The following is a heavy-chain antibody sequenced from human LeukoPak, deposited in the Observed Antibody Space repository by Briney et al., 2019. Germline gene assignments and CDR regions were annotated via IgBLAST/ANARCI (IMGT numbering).Heavy chain of an antibody. V-gene: IGHV3-30*04. CDR2: ISYDGSNK. D-gene: IGHD2-15*01. CDR1: GFTFSSYA. Sequence: GGSLRLSCAASGFTFSSYAMHWVRQAPGKGLEWVAVISYDGSNKYYADSVKGRFTISRDNSKNTLYLQMNSLRAADTAVYYCARDSLAANFGDFDYWGQGTLVTVSS. CDR3: ARDSLAANFGDFDY. J-gene: IGHJ4*02.